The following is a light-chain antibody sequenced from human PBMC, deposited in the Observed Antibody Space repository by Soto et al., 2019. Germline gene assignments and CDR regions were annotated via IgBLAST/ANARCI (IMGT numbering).Light chain of an antibody. CDR1: QSIGIY. Sequence: DIQMTQSPSSLSASVGDRVTITCRASQSIGIYLNWYQQEPGKAPKLLIYAASTLQSGVPLRFSGSGSGTDFTLSIGSLHPEDFATYFCQQSYTTPFTFGPGTKVDIK. V-gene: IGKV1-39*01. J-gene: IGKJ3*01. CDR3: QQSYTTPFT. CDR2: AAS.